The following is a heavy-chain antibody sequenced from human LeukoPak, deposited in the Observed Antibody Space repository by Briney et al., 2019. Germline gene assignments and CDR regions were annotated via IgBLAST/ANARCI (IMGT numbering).Heavy chain of an antibody. Sequence: GGSLRLSSAASGFTFSSYEMNWVRQAPGKGLEWVSYISSSGSTIYYADSVRGRFTISRDNAKNSLYLQMNSLRAEDTAVYYCARPSRGVIPYYWGQGTLVTVSS. CDR1: GFTFSSYE. CDR3: ARPSRGVIPYY. J-gene: IGHJ4*02. D-gene: IGHD3-10*01. CDR2: ISSSGSTI. V-gene: IGHV3-48*03.